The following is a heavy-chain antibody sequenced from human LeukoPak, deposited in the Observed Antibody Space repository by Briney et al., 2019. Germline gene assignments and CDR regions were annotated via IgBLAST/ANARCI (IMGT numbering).Heavy chain of an antibody. D-gene: IGHD6-19*01. Sequence: GGSLRLSCAASGFTFINYAMSWVRQAPGKGLEWVSTISGTGGNTYYADSVKGRFTISRDNSKSMLYLQMNGLRVEDTAVYFCALGGRHSSGFYYFDYWGQGTLVTVSS. V-gene: IGHV3-23*01. CDR2: ISGTGGNT. CDR3: ALGGRHSSGFYYFDY. J-gene: IGHJ4*02. CDR1: GFTFINYA.